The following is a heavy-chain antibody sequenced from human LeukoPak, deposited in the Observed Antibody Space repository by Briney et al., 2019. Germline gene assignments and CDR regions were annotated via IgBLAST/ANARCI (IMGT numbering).Heavy chain of an antibody. D-gene: IGHD2-21*02. Sequence: GGSLRLSCAASGFTFNTYNMNWARQAPGKGLEWVSYITSSGSTIYYADSVKGRFTISRDNAQNSMYLQMNSLRVEDTAVYYCTSWGDTTAEYFQRWGQGTLVTVSS. CDR3: TSWGDTTAEYFQR. CDR1: GFTFNTYN. J-gene: IGHJ1*01. V-gene: IGHV3-48*04. CDR2: ITSSGSTI.